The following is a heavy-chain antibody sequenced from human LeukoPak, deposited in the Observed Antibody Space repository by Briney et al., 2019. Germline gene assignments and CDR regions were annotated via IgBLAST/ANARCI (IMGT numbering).Heavy chain of an antibody. V-gene: IGHV3-23*01. Sequence: GGSLRLSCAASGFTFSSYAMSWVRQAPGKGLEWVSAISGSGKSTYYADSVKGRFTISRDNSKNTLYLQMNSLRAEDTAVYYCARDYYDSSGRYYRYDFDYWGQGTLVTVSS. CDR3: ARDYYDSSGRYYRYDFDY. CDR1: GFTFSSYA. D-gene: IGHD3-22*01. CDR2: ISGSGKST. J-gene: IGHJ4*02.